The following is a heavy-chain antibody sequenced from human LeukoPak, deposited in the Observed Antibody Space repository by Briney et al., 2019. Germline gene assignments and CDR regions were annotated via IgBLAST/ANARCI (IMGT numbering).Heavy chain of an antibody. J-gene: IGHJ4*02. V-gene: IGHV1-2*02. Sequence: RASVKVSCKASGYTFTGYYMHWVRRAPGQGLEWMGWINPNSGGTNYAQKFQGRVTMTRDTSISTAYMELSRLRSDDTAVYYCAREYGCSGGSCYVYGYWGQGTLVTVSS. CDR2: INPNSGGT. CDR3: AREYGCSGGSCYVYGY. D-gene: IGHD2-15*01. CDR1: GYTFTGYY.